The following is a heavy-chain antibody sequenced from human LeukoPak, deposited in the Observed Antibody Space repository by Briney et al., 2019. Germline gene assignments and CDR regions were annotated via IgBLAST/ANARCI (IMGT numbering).Heavy chain of an antibody. Sequence: SETLSLTCTVSGGSISSYYWSWIRQPPGKGLEWIGYIYYSGSTYYNPSLKSRVTISVDTSKNQFSLKLSSVTAADTAVYYCARGPVVGDFDYWGQGTLVTVSS. CDR1: GGSISSYY. CDR2: IYYSGST. V-gene: IGHV4-30-4*08. D-gene: IGHD1-26*01. J-gene: IGHJ4*02. CDR3: ARGPVVGDFDY.